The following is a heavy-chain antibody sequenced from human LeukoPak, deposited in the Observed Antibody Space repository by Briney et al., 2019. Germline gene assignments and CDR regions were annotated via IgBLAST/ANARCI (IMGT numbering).Heavy chain of an antibody. V-gene: IGHV1-69*05. Sequence: SVKVSCKASGGTFSSYAISWVRQAPRQGLEWMGGIIPIFGTANYAQKFQGRVTITTDESTSTAYMELSSLRSEDTAVYYCARGRGIVVPAGADYYYYMDVWGKGTTVTVSS. CDR1: GGTFSSYA. CDR3: ARGRGIVVPAGADYYYYMDV. D-gene: IGHD2-2*01. J-gene: IGHJ6*03. CDR2: IIPIFGTA.